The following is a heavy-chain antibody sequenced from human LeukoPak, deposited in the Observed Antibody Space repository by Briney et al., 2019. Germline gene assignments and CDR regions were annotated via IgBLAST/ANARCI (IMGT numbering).Heavy chain of an antibody. J-gene: IGHJ6*02. D-gene: IGHD6-19*01. V-gene: IGHV3-23*01. Sequence: GGSLRLSCAASGFTFSSYAMSWVRQAPGKGLEWVSSISGSGGSTYYADSVKGRFTISRDNSKNTLYLQMNSLRAEDTAVYYCAKAIAVPYYYGMDVWGQGTTVTVSS. CDR3: AKAIAVPYYYGMDV. CDR2: ISGSGGST. CDR1: GFTFSSYA.